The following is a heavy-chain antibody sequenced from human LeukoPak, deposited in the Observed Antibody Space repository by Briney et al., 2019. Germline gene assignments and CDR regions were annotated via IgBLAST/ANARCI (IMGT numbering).Heavy chain of an antibody. J-gene: IGHJ6*02. CDR1: GFTFSSYE. CDR3: ARVHSPWYHGMDV. CDR2: ISSSGSTI. Sequence: GGSLRLSCAASGFTFSSYEMNWVRQAPGKGLEWVSYISSSGSTIYYADSVKGRFTISRDNAKNSLHLQMNSLRAEDTAVYYCARVHSPWYHGMDVWGQGTTVTVSS. V-gene: IGHV3-48*03.